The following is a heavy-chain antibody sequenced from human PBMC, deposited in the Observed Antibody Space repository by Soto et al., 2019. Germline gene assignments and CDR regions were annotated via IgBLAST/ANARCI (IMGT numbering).Heavy chain of an antibody. CDR3: ARIDGDYTFFEY. CDR1: GYTFTSYD. V-gene: IGHV1-8*01. D-gene: IGHD4-17*01. CDR2: MNPNSGNT. Sequence: ASVKVSCKASGYTFTSYDINWVRQATGQGLEWMGWMNPNSGNTGYAQKFQGRVTMTRNTSISTAYMELSSLRSEDTAVYYCARIDGDYTFFEYWGQGTLVSVSS. J-gene: IGHJ4*02.